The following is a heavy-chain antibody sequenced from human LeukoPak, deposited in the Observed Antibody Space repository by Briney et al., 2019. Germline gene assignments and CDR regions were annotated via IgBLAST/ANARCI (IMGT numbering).Heavy chain of an antibody. D-gene: IGHD4-17*01. CDR3: ARDTVTTFRFRDYYYYGMDV. J-gene: IGHJ6*02. CDR2: IYSAGST. V-gene: IGHV3-53*01. CDR1: GFTVSTNY. Sequence: PGGSLRLSCAASGFTVSTNYMNWVRQAPGKGLEWVSVIYSAGSTYYADSVKGRFTISRDNSKNTLYLQMNSLRAEDTAVYYCARDTVTTFRFRDYYYYGMDVWGQGTTVTVSS.